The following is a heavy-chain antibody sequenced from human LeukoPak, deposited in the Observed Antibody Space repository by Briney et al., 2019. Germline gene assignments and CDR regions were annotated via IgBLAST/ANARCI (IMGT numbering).Heavy chain of an antibody. V-gene: IGHV4-34*01. J-gene: IGHJ4*02. CDR1: GGSFSGYY. Sequence: PSETLSLTCAVYGGSFSGYYWSWIRQPPGKGLEWIGEINHSGSTNYNPSLKSRVTISVDTSKNQFSLKLSSVTAADTAVYYCARLYHYDILTGYKPFDYWGQGTLVTVSS. CDR2: INHSGST. D-gene: IGHD3-9*01. CDR3: ARLYHYDILTGYKPFDY.